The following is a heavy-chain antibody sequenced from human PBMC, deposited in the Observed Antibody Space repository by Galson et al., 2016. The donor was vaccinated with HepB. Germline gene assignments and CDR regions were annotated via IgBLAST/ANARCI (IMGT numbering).Heavy chain of an antibody. CDR1: GFSFSYYG. Sequence: SLRLSCAASGFSFSYYGMHWVRQAPGKGLERVASISYDGSDKNYADSVKGRFTLSRDTSKNTLFLQMSSLRVEDTAVYYCAKDSGYSQPYFDHWGQGTRVTVSS. CDR2: ISYDGSDK. J-gene: IGHJ4*02. V-gene: IGHV3-30*18. D-gene: IGHD2-21*01. CDR3: AKDSGYSQPYFDH.